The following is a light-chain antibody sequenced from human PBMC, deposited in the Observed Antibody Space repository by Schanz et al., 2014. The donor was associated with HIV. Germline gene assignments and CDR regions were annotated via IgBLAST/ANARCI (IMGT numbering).Light chain of an antibody. CDR2: GAS. CDR3: QQYNNWPLWT. Sequence: EIVLTQSPATLSLSPGERATLSCRASQSVGSDLAWYQHKPGQAPRLLIYGASSRATGIPDRFSGSGSGTDFTLTISRLETEDFAVYYCQQYNNWPLWTFGQGTKVESK. J-gene: IGKJ1*01. V-gene: IGKV3D-15*01. CDR1: QSVGSD.